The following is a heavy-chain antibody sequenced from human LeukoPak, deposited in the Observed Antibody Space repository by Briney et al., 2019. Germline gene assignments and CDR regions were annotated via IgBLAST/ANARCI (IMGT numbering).Heavy chain of an antibody. D-gene: IGHD1-26*01. J-gene: IGHJ3*02. Sequence: GGSLRLSCAASGFTFSSYGMHWVRQAPGKGLEWVAVISYDGSNKYYADSVKGRFTISRDNSKNTLYLQMNSLRAEDTAVYYCAKDSGGVVGATDDAFDIWGQGTMVTVSS. CDR2: ISYDGSNK. CDR3: AKDSGGVVGATDDAFDI. CDR1: GFTFSSYG. V-gene: IGHV3-30*18.